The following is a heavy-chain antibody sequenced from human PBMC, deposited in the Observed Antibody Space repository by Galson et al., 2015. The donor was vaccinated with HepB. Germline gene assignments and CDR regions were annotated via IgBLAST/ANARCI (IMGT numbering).Heavy chain of an antibody. D-gene: IGHD2-21*01. CDR3: ARAYCGGNCYSRFYYYMDV. CDR1: GYTFTGYY. V-gene: IGHV1-2*06. J-gene: IGHJ6*03. Sequence: SVKVSCKASGYTFTGYYMHWVRQAPGQGLEWMGRINPNNGDTNYAQKFQGRVTMTRDTSITTAYMELSRLRFDDTAIYFCARAYCGGNCYSRFYYYMDVWGKGTTVTVSS. CDR2: INPNNGDT.